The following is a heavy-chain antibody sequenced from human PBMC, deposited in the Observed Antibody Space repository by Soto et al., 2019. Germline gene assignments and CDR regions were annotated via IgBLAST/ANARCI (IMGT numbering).Heavy chain of an antibody. D-gene: IGHD6-6*01. CDR1: GYTFTSYY. CDR2: INPSGGST. V-gene: IGHV1-46*01. Sequence: QVPLVQSGAEVKKPGASVKVSCKASGYTFTSYYIHWVRQAPGQGLEWMGIINPSGGSTSYALKFHVRVTMIMDTDTSTVYMELSSLRSEDTAVYYCARVGSSIAGYFDYWCQGTLVTVSS. J-gene: IGHJ4*02. CDR3: ARVGSSIAGYFDY.